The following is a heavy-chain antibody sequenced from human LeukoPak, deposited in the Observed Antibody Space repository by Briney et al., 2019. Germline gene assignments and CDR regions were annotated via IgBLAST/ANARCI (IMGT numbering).Heavy chain of an antibody. J-gene: IGHJ4*02. CDR3: ARDSAGNDY. CDR1: RITLSNYG. Sequence: GGSLRLSCAVSRITLSNYGMSWVRQAPGEGLEWVAGISGSGGRTNYADSVKGRFTISGDNAKNSLYLQMNSLRAEDTAMYYCARDSAGNDYWGQGTLVTVSS. CDR2: ISGSGGRT. D-gene: IGHD6-13*01. V-gene: IGHV3-23*01.